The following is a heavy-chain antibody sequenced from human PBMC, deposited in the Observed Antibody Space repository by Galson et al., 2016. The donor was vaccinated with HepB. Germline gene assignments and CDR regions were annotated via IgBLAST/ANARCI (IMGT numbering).Heavy chain of an antibody. V-gene: IGHV3-13*01. CDR3: ARGRRSYGMDV. J-gene: IGHJ6*02. CDR1: GFTFSNYD. CDR2: IGSRGDT. Sequence: SLRLSCATSGFTFSNYDMHWVRQPIGRGLEWVSGIGSRGDTYYPDSVKGRFTISRENAQNSFYLQLNSLRAEDTAVYYCARGRRSYGMDVWGQGTTVTV.